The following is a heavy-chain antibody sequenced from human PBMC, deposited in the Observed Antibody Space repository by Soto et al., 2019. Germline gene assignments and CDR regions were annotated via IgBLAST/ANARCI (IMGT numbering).Heavy chain of an antibody. CDR3: ARDLIYYYGMDV. CDR2: ISSGGTTI. V-gene: IGHV3-11*01. CDR1: GFTFSDYY. J-gene: IGHJ6*02. Sequence: QVQLVESGGGLVKPGGSLRLSCAASGFTFSDYYMSWIRQAPGKGLEYVSYISSGGTTIYYADSVKGRFTISRDNAENSLYLQMNSLRAEDTAVYYCARDLIYYYGMDVWGQGTTVTVSS. D-gene: IGHD3-16*01.